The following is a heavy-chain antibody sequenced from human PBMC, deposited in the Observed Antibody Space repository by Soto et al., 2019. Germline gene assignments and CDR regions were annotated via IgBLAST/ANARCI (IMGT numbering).Heavy chain of an antibody. J-gene: IGHJ4*02. CDR3: ARTKAVPTTLRSRYFFDY. V-gene: IGHV4-61*01. CDR2: VYYSGTT. Sequence: SETLSLTCSVSGGSVSNKTYYWSWIRQPPGKRLEWIGYVYYSGTTNYNPSLKSRVTISVDLSKNQFSLRLSSVTTADTALYYCARTKAVPTTLRSRYFFDYWGQGTLVTVYS. CDR1: GGSVSNKTYY. D-gene: IGHD1-26*01.